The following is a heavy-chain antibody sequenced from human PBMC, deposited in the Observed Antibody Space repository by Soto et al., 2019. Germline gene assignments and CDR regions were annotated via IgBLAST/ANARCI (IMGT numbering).Heavy chain of an antibody. CDR2: ISYDGSNK. V-gene: IGHV3-30*18. J-gene: IGHJ4*02. CDR3: AKVASGSPLDY. CDR1: GFTFSSYG. Sequence: QVQLVESGGGVVKPGRSLRLSCAASGFTFSSYGMHWVRQAPGKGLEWVAVISYDGSNKYYADSVKGRFTISRDNSKNTLYLQMNSLRAEDTAVYYCAKVASGSPLDYWGQGTLVTVSS. D-gene: IGHD1-26*01.